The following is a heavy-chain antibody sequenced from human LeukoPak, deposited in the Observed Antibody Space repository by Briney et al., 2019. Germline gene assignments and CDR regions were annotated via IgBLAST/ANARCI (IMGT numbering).Heavy chain of an antibody. CDR2: IYYSGST. D-gene: IGHD2-2*02. V-gene: IGHV4-59*12. J-gene: IGHJ4*02. Sequence: TSETLSLTCTVSGGSISSYYWSWIRQPPGKGLEWIGYIYYSGSTNYNPSLKSRVTISVDTSKNQFSLKLSSVTAADTAVYYCATHSLAASYCSSTSCYTYFDYWGQGTLVTVSS. CDR3: ATHSLAASYCSSTSCYTYFDY. CDR1: GGSISSYY.